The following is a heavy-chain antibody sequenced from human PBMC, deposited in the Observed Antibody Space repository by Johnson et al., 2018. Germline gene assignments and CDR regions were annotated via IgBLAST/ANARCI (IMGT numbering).Heavy chain of an antibody. D-gene: IGHD3-10*01. CDR1: GFTFNHYG. Sequence: QVQLVQSGGGVVQPGRSLTLSCAASGFTFNHYGMHWVRQAPGKGLEWVASISYDERNKNYIDSVKGRFTISRDNSKKTRSLQMNSLSVEDTAVYYCVRREYGSGGIRWASNYGMDVWGQGTTVIVSS. CDR3: VRREYGSGGIRWASNYGMDV. V-gene: IGHV3-30*03. J-gene: IGHJ6*02. CDR2: ISYDERNK.